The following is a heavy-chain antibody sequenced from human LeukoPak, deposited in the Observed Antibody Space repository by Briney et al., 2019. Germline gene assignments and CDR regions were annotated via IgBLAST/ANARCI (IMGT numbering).Heavy chain of an antibody. CDR2: IYYSGST. CDR3: ARRSVMTAINFNAFDI. CDR1: GGSISSYY. V-gene: IGHV4-59*08. D-gene: IGHD2-21*02. J-gene: IGHJ3*02. Sequence: SETLSLTCTVSGGSISSYYWSWIRQPPGKGLEWIGYIYYSGSTNYNPSLKSRVTISVDTSKNQFSLKLSSVTAADTAVYYCARRSVMTAINFNAFDIWGQGTMVTVSS.